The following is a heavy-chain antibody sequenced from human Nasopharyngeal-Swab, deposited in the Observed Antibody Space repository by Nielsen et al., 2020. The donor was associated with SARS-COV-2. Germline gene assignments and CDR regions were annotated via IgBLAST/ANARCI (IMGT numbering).Heavy chain of an antibody. CDR3: AREHDYGDPTSYGMDV. CDR1: GFTSSSYA. V-gene: IGHV3-23*01. D-gene: IGHD4-17*01. Sequence: GGSLRLSCAASGFTSSSYAMTWVPQAPGKGLEWVSAISGSGGSTYSADSVKGRFTIPRDNSKNTLYLQMNSLRAEDTAVYYCAREHDYGDPTSYGMDVWGQGTTVTVSS. CDR2: ISGSGGST. J-gene: IGHJ6*02.